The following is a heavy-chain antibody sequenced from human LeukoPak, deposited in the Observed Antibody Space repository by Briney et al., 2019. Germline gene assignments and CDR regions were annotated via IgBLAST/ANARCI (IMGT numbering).Heavy chain of an antibody. J-gene: IGHJ4*02. CDR1: GYSISSGYY. V-gene: IGHV4-38-2*02. CDR2: IYHSGST. CDR3: ARDSLTMISDY. D-gene: IGHD3-22*01. Sequence: SETLSLTCTVSGYSISSGYYWGWIRQPPGKGLEWIGSIYHSGSTYYNPSLKSRVTISVDTSKNQFSLKLSSVTAADTAVYYCARDSLTMISDYWGQGTLVTVSS.